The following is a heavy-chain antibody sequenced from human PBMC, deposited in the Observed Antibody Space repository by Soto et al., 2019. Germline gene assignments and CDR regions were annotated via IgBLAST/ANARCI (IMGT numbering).Heavy chain of an antibody. CDR3: EWGGGNFGQ. CDR1: GFSLSKFW. J-gene: IGHJ4*02. CDR2: IKEDGSYK. Sequence: EVQLVESGGGLVQPGGSLRLTCVASGFSLSKFWMSWVRQAPGTGLEWVANIKEDGSYKYYVDAVKGRVTISRHNHQKAVDVELKSRRDGDAVLYYCEWGGGNFGQLGQGTLVTVSS. V-gene: IGHV3-7*04. D-gene: IGHD3-16*01.